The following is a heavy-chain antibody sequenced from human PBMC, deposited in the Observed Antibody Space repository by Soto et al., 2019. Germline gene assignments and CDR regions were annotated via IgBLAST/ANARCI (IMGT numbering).Heavy chain of an antibody. D-gene: IGHD6-19*01. V-gene: IGHV4-34*01. CDR3: ARGPNPIAVADPPGDY. CDR2: INHSGST. CDR1: GGSFSGYY. J-gene: IGHJ4*02. Sequence: SETLSLTCAVYGGSFSGYYWTWIRQPPGTGLEWIGEINHSGSTNYNPSLKSRVTISVDTSKNQFSLKLTSVTAADTAVYYCARGPNPIAVADPPGDYWGQGTLVTVSS.